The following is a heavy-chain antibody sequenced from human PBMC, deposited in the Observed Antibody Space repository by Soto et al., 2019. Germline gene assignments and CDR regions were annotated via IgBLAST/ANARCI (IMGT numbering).Heavy chain of an antibody. J-gene: IGHJ6*02. Sequence: ASVKVSCKASGYTFTSYGISWVRQAPGQGLEWMGWISAYNGNTNYAQKLQGRVTMTTDTSTSTAYMELRSLRSDDTAVYYCARETPPTDYYYGMDVWGQGTTVTVSS. CDR3: ARETPPTDYYYGMDV. CDR2: ISAYNGNT. V-gene: IGHV1-18*01. CDR1: GYTFTSYG.